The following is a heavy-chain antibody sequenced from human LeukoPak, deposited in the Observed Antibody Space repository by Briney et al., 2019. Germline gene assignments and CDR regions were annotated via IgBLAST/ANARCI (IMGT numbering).Heavy chain of an antibody. Sequence: SETLSLTCTVSGGSVSSSSYYWGWIRQPPGKGLEWIGSIYYSGSTYYNPSLKSRVTISVDTSKNQFSLKLSSVTAADTAVYYCASPYCSSTSCYVQHWGQGTLVTVSS. CDR1: GGSVSSSSYY. V-gene: IGHV4-39*01. CDR2: IYYSGST. D-gene: IGHD2-2*01. J-gene: IGHJ1*01. CDR3: ASPYCSSTSCYVQH.